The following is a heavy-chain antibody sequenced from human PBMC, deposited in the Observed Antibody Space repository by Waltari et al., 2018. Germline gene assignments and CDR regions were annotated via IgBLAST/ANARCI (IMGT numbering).Heavy chain of an antibody. CDR3: ARGGPAIFGVLITKRFDY. CDR2: INPNRGGT. V-gene: IGHV1-2*06. CDR1: GYTFTDYY. D-gene: IGHD3-3*01. J-gene: IGHJ4*02. Sequence: QVQLVQSGAEVKKPGASVKVSCKASGYTFTDYYMHWLRQAPGQGLEWMGRINPNRGGTNYTQKFQGRVTMTRDTSISTAYMELSRLRSDDTAVYYCARGGPAIFGVLITKRFDYWGQGTLVTVSS.